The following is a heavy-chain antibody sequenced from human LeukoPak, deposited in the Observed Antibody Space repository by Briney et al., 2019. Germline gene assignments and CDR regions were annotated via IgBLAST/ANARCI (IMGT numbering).Heavy chain of an antibody. Sequence: GGSLRLSCAASGFTFSGYNMHWVRQAPGKGLEWISYITTTSSTTYYIDSVEGRFTISRDNARNSLYLQMNSLRAEDTAVYYCASGPTPGVAAAADYWGQGTLVTVSS. J-gene: IGHJ4*02. V-gene: IGHV3-48*01. D-gene: IGHD6-13*01. CDR3: ASGPTPGVAAAADY. CDR2: ITTTSSTT. CDR1: GFTFSGYN.